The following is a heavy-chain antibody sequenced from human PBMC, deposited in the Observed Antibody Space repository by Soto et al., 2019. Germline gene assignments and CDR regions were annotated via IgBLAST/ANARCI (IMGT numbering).Heavy chain of an antibody. Sequence: SETLSLTCTVSGGSISSGDYYLSWIRQPPGKGLEWIGYIYYSGSTYYNPSLKSRVTISVDTSKNQFSLKLSSVTAADTAVYYCARAIAAAGTKYYYYGMDVWGQGTTVTVSS. J-gene: IGHJ6*02. V-gene: IGHV4-30-4*01. CDR3: ARAIAAAGTKYYYYGMDV. CDR1: GGSISSGDYY. CDR2: IYYSGST. D-gene: IGHD6-13*01.